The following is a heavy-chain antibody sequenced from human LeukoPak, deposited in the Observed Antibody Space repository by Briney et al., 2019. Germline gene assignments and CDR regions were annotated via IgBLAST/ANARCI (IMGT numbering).Heavy chain of an antibody. D-gene: IGHD2-15*01. Sequence: ESLRLSCAASGFTFSSYGMSWVRQPPGKGLEWIGEIYYSGRTNYNPSLKNRVTMSVDKSNNQFSLKLSSVTAADTAVYYCARGVVAATSYYFDYWGQGTLVTVSS. J-gene: IGHJ4*02. V-gene: IGHV4-4*02. CDR3: ARGVVAATSYYFDY. CDR2: IYYSGRT. CDR1: GFTFSSYG.